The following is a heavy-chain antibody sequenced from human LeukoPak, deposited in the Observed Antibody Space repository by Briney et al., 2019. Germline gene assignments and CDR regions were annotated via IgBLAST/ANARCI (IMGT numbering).Heavy chain of an antibody. Sequence: ASVKVSCKASVYTFTSYDINWVRQATGQGLEWMGWMNPNSGNTGYAQKFQGRVTMTRNTSISTAYMELSSLRSEDTAVYYCARQLIVAEGLYGMDVWGQGTTVTVSS. D-gene: IGHD2-21*01. CDR1: VYTFTSYD. J-gene: IGHJ6*02. CDR2: MNPNSGNT. CDR3: ARQLIVAEGLYGMDV. V-gene: IGHV1-8*01.